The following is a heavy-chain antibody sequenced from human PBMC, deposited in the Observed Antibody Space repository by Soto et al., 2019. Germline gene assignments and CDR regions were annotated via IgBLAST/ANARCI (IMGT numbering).Heavy chain of an antibody. Sequence: GASVKVSCKASGYTFTGYGISWARQAPGQGLEWMGWISAYNGNTNYAQKLQGRVTMTTDTSTSTAYMELRSLRSDDTAVYYCARVHWYGPWWFDPWGQGTLITVSS. J-gene: IGHJ5*02. V-gene: IGHV1-18*01. D-gene: IGHD6-13*01. CDR3: ARVHWYGPWWFDP. CDR1: GYTFTGYG. CDR2: ISAYNGNT.